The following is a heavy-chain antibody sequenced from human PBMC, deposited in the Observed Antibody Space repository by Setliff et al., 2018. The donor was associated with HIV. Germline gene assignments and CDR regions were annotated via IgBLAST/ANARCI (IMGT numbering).Heavy chain of an antibody. CDR3: IRDDPPGYCSSSTCPYHFDY. CDR1: GFNFADYG. Sequence: GGSLRLSCTGSGFNFADYGISWFRQAPGKGLEWVSFIRSKAHGGTIEYAASVKGRFTIPRDDAKTIAYLQMRGLKTEDTAGYFCIRDDPPGYCSSSTCPYHFDYWGRGTLVTVSS. V-gene: IGHV3-49*03. J-gene: IGHJ4*02. D-gene: IGHD2-2*01. CDR2: IRSKAHGGTI.